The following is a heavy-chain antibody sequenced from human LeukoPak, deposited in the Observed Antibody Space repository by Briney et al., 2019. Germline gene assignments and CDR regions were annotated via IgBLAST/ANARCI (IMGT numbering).Heavy chain of an antibody. CDR2: INPNSGGT. Sequence: ASVKVSCKASGYTFTGYYMHWVRQAPGQGLEWMGWINPNSGGTNYAQKLQGRVTMTTDTSTSTAYMELRSLGSDDTAVYYCARDYYGSGSRWFDPWGQGTLVTVSS. CDR3: ARDYYGSGSRWFDP. CDR1: GYTFTGYY. V-gene: IGHV1-2*02. D-gene: IGHD3-10*01. J-gene: IGHJ5*02.